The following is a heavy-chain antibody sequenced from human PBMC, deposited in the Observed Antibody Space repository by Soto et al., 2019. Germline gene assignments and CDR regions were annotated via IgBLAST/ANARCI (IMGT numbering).Heavy chain of an antibody. CDR2: IYYSGST. V-gene: IGHV4-59*07. J-gene: IGHJ5*02. CDR3: ARLSNWFDP. CDR1: GGSISSYY. Sequence: SDTLSLTCTVSGGSISSYYWSWIRQPPGKGLEWIGYIYYSGSTNYNPSLKSRVTISVDTSKNQFSLKLSSVTAADTAVYYCARLSNWFDPWGQGTLVTVSS.